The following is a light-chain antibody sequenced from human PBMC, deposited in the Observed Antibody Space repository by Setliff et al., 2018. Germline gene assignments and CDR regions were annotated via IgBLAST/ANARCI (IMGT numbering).Light chain of an antibody. CDR1: QNVLYYSNNKNY. V-gene: IGKV4-1*01. CDR2: WAS. J-gene: IGKJ4*01. Sequence: DIVMTQSPDSLAVSLGERATINCRSSQNVLYYSNNKNYLAWYQQKPGQPPRLLISWASTRESGVPDRFSGSGSGTHFTLTISRLQAEDVAIYFCQQYYEIPFTFGGGTKVDIK. CDR3: QQYYEIPFT.